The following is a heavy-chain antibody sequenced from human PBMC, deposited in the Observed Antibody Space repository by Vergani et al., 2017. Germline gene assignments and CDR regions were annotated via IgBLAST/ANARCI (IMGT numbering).Heavy chain of an antibody. CDR1: GFTVSSNY. CDR2: SYSGVST. Sequence: EVQLVESGGGLVQPGGSLRLFCAASGFTVSSNYMSWVRQAPGKGLEWVSVSYSGVSTYYADSVKGRFTISRHKSKNTLYLQMNSLRAEDTALYYCARDRVDIVATTTYYYYYYGMDVWGQGTTVTVSS. J-gene: IGHJ6*02. D-gene: IGHD5-12*01. CDR3: ARDRVDIVATTTYYYYYYGMDV. V-gene: IGHV3-53*04.